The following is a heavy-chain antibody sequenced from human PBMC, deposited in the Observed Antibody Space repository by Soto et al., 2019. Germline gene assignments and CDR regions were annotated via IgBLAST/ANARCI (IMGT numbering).Heavy chain of an antibody. D-gene: IGHD3-22*01. J-gene: IGHJ4*02. CDR1: GGSISSGDYY. CDR3: AREGLHYYDSSGYSDY. V-gene: IGHV4-30-4*01. Sequence: PSETLSLTCTVSGGSISSGDYYWSWIRQPPGKGLEWIGYIYYSGSTYYNPSLKSRVTISVDTSKNQFSLKLSSVTAADTAVYYCAREGLHYYDSSGYSDYWGQGTLVTVSS. CDR2: IYYSGST.